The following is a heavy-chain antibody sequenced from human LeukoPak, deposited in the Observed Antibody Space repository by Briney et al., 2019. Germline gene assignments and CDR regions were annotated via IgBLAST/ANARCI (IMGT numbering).Heavy chain of an antibody. V-gene: IGHV4-39*01. CDR1: GGSISSSSYY. CDR3: ARRGVNDYGGNIRDY. J-gene: IGHJ4*02. Sequence: SETLSLTCTVSGGSISSSSYYWGWIRQPPGKGLEWIGSIYYSGSTYYNPSLKSRVTISVDTSKNQFSLKLSSVTAADTAVYYCARRGVNDYGGNIRDYWGQGTLVTVSS. D-gene: IGHD4-23*01. CDR2: IYYSGST.